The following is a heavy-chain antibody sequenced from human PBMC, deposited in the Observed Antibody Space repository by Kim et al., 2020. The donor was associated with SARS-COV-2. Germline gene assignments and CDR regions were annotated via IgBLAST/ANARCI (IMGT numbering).Heavy chain of an antibody. CDR1: GHSLSDSI. V-gene: IGHV3-30*03. CDR3: ARESGSSGHAGWFDP. Sequence: GGSLRLSCVVSGHSLSDSIIYWVRQALGKGLEWVALISHDDTNKNYGDSAKGRITISRDTSKNTVYLEMNNLRHEDTSMYSCARESGSSGHAGWFDPWG. J-gene: IGHJ5*02. D-gene: IGHD3-22*01. CDR2: ISHDDTNK.